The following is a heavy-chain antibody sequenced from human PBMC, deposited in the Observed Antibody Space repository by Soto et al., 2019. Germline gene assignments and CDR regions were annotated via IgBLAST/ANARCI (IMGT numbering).Heavy chain of an antibody. CDR3: ARTVLGPDLLADSFVDYYYYMDV. Sequence: SETLSLTCTVSGGSISTFYWSWFRQPPGKGLEWIGYVYYTGSTSYNPSLKRRVTFSADSSRGQFSLRLNSVTAADTAVYYCARTVLGPDLLADSFVDYYYYMDVWGQGTTVTVSS. J-gene: IGHJ6*03. CDR2: VYYTGST. V-gene: IGHV4-59*08. CDR1: GGSISTFY. D-gene: IGHD3-9*01.